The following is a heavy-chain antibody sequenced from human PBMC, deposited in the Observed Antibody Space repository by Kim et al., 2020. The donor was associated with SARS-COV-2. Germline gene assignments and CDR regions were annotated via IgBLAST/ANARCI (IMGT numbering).Heavy chain of an antibody. Sequence: GGSLRLSCAASGLMFEDSAMNWVRQAPGKGLEWVAVLSYDGRNKYYADSVRGRFTISRDNSKSTLYLQMNSLRVEDTAVYYCARGSYYESVSLSDYYYGMDVWGQGTTVTVSS. CDR3: ARGSYYESVSLSDYYYGMDV. CDR1: GLMFEDSA. J-gene: IGHJ6*02. CDR2: LSYDGRNK. V-gene: IGHV3-30-3*01. D-gene: IGHD3-10*01.